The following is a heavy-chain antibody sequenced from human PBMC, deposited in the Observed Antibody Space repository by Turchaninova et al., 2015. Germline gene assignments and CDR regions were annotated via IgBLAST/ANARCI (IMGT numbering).Heavy chain of an antibody. V-gene: IGHV4-30-4*01. Sequence: QVQLQESGPGLVKPSQTLSLTCTVSGGSISSSYYYWSWLGQPQGQGLGWIGYIYYSGSTYYNPSLMSRLRISVYTAKNQSSLKLSLGTSALTAVYYCARDPDTAMVTPSDGMDVWGQGTTVTVSS. CDR3: ARDPDTAMVTPSDGMDV. CDR1: GGSISSSYYY. CDR2: IYYSGST. J-gene: IGHJ6*02. D-gene: IGHD5-18*01.